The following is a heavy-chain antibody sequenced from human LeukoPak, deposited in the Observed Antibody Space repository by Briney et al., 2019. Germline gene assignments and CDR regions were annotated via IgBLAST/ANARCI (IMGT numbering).Heavy chain of an antibody. J-gene: IGHJ4*02. CDR1: GGSITIHNW. Sequence: PSETLSLTCAVSGGSITIHNWWRLVQPPPGKGLELVGEMYHSGSTNYNPSLKSRVTISVDKSKTQFSLKVRSVTAADTAVYYCARRGDYGDYPFDYWGQGTLVTVSS. V-gene: IGHV4-4*02. CDR2: MYHSGST. D-gene: IGHD4-17*01. CDR3: ARRGDYGDYPFDY.